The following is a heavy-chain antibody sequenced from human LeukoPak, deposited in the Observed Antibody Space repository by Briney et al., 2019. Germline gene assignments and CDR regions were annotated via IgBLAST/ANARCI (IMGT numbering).Heavy chain of an antibody. J-gene: IGHJ6*02. V-gene: IGHV4-4*07. CDR2: IYTSGGT. D-gene: IGHD6-6*01. CDR3: ARADSAARSLLAYYGMDV. Sequence: SETLSLTCTVSGASISSYYWSWIRQPAGKGLEWIGRIYTSGGTNYNPSLKSRVTMSVDTSKNHFSLKLSYVPAADTAVYYCARADSAARSLLAYYGMDVWGQGTTVTVSS. CDR1: GASISSYY.